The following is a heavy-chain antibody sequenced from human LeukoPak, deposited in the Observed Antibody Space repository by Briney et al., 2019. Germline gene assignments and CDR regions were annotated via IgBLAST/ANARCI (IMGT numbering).Heavy chain of an antibody. CDR1: GFTLSNNA. V-gene: IGHV3-23*01. CDR3: AKDGPTAIPSWFDP. J-gene: IGHJ5*02. D-gene: IGHD2-21*02. Sequence: GGSLRLSCAASGFTLSNNAMSWVRQAPGKGLEWVSALGSDGGRYYADSVKGRFTISRDNSKSTLYLQMNSLRAEDTAIYYCAKDGPTAIPSWFDPWGQGTLVTVSS. CDR2: LGSDGGR.